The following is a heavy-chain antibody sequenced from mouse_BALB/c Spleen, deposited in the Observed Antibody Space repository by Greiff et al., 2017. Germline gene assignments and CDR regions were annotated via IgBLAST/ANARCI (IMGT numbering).Heavy chain of an antibody. D-gene: IGHD5-5*01. V-gene: IGHV5-12-1*01. CDR3: ARSGDYLAYYAMDY. J-gene: IGHJ4*01. Sequence: DVMLVESGGGLVKPGGSLKLSCAASGFAFSSYDMSWVRQTPEKRLEWVAYISSGGGSTYYPDTVKGRFTISRDNAKNTLYLQMSSLKSEDTAMYYCARSGDYLAYYAMDYWGQGTSVTVSS. CDR1: GFAFSSYD. CDR2: ISSGGGST.